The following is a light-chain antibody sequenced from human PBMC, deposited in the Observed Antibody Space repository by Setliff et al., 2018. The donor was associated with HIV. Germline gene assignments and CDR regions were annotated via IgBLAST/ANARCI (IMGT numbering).Light chain of an antibody. Sequence: DIVMTQSPDSLAVSLGERATINCKSSQSVLSSSNNKNYLAWYQQKAGQPPKLLIYWASTRESGVPDRFSGSGSGTDFTRTISSLQAEDVAVYDCQQYYSTPRTFGQGTKVDIK. CDR1: QSVLSSSNNKNY. CDR3: QQYYSTPRT. V-gene: IGKV4-1*01. CDR2: WAS. J-gene: IGKJ1*01.